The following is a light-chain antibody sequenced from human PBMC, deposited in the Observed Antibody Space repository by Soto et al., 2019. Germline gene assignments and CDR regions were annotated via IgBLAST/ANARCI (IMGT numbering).Light chain of an antibody. V-gene: IGKV3-20*01. J-gene: IGKJ1*01. Sequence: EKVLTQPPGTLSLSPGERATLSCRAPQSISSSNLAWYQQKPGEATRLLLDGAYNRAAGTPDRFSGSVSVTDFTLTISRMETEDFVVYYCHQYGRSPDLVRWTCGRGTKVEVK. CDR2: GAY. CDR3: HQYGRSPDLVRWT. CDR1: QSISSSN.